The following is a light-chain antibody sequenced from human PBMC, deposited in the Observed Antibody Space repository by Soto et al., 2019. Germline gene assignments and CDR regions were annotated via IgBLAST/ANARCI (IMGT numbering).Light chain of an antibody. CDR1: SGDVGAYDY. Sequence: QSALTQPASVSGSPGQSITISCTGTSGDVGAYDYVSWYQQHPDKAPKLMIYEVSHRPSGVSNRFYGSKSVNTATLTISGLQAEDEADYYCSSYTSSSTRVFGTGTQLTVL. CDR2: EVS. CDR3: SSYTSSSTRV. V-gene: IGLV2-14*03. J-gene: IGLJ1*01.